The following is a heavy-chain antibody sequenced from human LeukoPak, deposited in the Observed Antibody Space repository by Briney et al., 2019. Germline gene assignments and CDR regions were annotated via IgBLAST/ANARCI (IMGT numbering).Heavy chain of an antibody. Sequence: SETLSLTCTVSGGSISSSSYYWGWIRQPPGKGLEWIGSVCSTGTTFYNPSLKSRVTISVDTSKNQFSLKLSSVTAADTAVYYCARPMYSSGWYNYWGQGTLVTVSS. V-gene: IGHV4-39*01. D-gene: IGHD6-19*01. CDR2: VCSTGTT. J-gene: IGHJ4*02. CDR1: GGSISSSSYY. CDR3: ARPMYSSGWYNY.